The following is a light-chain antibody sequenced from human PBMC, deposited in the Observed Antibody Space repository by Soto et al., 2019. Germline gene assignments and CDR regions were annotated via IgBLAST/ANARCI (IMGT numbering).Light chain of an antibody. CDR1: QDIRHE. V-gene: IGKV1-6*01. CDR2: GAS. CDR3: LQDHNYPRT. J-gene: IGKJ1*01. Sequence: AIQMTQSPSSLSASVGDRVTITCRASQDIRHELGWYQQKPGKAPKVLIYGASSLQSGVPSRFRGSGSGTDFALTLSSLPPEDFASYYCLQDHNYPRTFGQGTKVEIK.